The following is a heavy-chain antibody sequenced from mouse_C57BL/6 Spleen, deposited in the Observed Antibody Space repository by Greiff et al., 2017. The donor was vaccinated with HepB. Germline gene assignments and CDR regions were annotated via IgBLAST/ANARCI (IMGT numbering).Heavy chain of an antibody. Sequence: VQLQQPGAELVKPGASVKLSCKASGYTFTSYWMQWVKQRPGQGLEWIGGIDPSDSYTNYNQKFKGKATLTVDTASSTAYMQLSSLTSEDSAVYYCARDPCFDYWGQGTTLTVSS. CDR1: GYTFTSYW. V-gene: IGHV1-50*01. CDR2: IDPSDSYT. CDR3: ARDPCFDY. J-gene: IGHJ2*01.